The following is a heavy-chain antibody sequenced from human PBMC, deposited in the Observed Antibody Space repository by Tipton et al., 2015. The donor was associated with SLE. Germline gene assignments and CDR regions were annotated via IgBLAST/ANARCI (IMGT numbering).Heavy chain of an antibody. V-gene: IGHV4-34*01. J-gene: IGHJ3*02. CDR3: VKGLLRWNAFDI. D-gene: IGHD4-23*01. CDR1: GGSFSGYY. CDR2: INHSGST. Sequence: TLSLTCAVYGGSFSGYYWSWIRQPPGKGLEWIGEINHSGSTNYNPSLKSRVTISVDTSKNQFSLKLSSLTAADTAVYYCVKGLLRWNAFDIWGQGTMVTVSS.